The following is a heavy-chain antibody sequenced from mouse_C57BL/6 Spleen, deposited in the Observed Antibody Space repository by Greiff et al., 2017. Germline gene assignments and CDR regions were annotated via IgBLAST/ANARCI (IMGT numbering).Heavy chain of an antibody. Sequence: EVQLQQSGPVLVKPGASVKMSCKASGYTFTDYYMNWVKQSHGKSLEWIGVINPYNGGTSYNQKFKGKATLTVDKSSSTAYMELNSLTSEDSAVYYCAREESLSTMITTGVYFDYWGQGTTLTVSS. CDR3: AREESLSTMITTGVYFDY. J-gene: IGHJ2*01. D-gene: IGHD2-4*01. CDR2: INPYNGGT. V-gene: IGHV1-19*01. CDR1: GYTFTDYY.